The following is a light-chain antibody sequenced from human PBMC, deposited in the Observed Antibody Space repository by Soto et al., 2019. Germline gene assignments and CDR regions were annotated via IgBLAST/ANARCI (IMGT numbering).Light chain of an antibody. V-gene: IGKV3-11*01. J-gene: IGKJ4*01. CDR3: EQRTSWRPLT. Sequence: EIVLTQSPATLSLSPGERATLSCRASQSVSTYLAWYQQKPGQAPRLLIYDASNRATGIPPRFSGSGSVTDFTLTISRLEPEDFAVYYCEQRTSWRPLTFGGGTKVEIK. CDR2: DAS. CDR1: QSVSTY.